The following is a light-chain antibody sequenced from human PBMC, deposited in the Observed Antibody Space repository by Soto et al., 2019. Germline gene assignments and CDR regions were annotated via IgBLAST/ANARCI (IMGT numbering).Light chain of an antibody. V-gene: IGLV2-8*01. J-gene: IGLJ1*01. CDR3: KSYAGSNTYV. CDR1: KNDIVVYDF. CDR2: EVV. Sequence: QSALTQPPSASGSPGQSLTISCTGTKNDIVVYDFVSWYQHHPGKAPRLIIYEVVQRPSGVSDRFSGSKSGNTAFLTVSGVQDGDEADYFCKSYAGSNTYVFGSGTKVTVL.